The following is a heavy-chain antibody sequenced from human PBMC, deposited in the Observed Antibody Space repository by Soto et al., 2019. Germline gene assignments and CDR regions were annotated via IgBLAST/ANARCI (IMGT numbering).Heavy chain of an antibody. J-gene: IGHJ6*02. V-gene: IGHV3-21*01. CDR2: ISSSSSYI. CDR1: GFTFSSYS. CDR3: ARVQYSSSFYYYYGMDV. Sequence: GGSLRLSCAASGFTFSSYSMNWVRQAPGKGLEWVSSISSSSSYIYYADSVKGRFTISRDNAKNSLYLQMNSLRAEDTAVYYYARVQYSSSFYYYYGMDVWGQGTTVTVSS. D-gene: IGHD6-6*01.